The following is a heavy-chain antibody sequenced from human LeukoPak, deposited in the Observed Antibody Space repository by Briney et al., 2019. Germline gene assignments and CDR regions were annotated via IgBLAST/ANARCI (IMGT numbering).Heavy chain of an antibody. CDR1: GGSISSYY. D-gene: IGHD6-19*01. CDR3: ANYIAVAGTGNWFDP. V-gene: IGHV4-59*01. CDR2: IYYSGST. Sequence: SETLSLTCTVSGGSISSYYWSWIRQPPGKGLEWIGYIYYSGSTNYNPSLKSRVTISVDTSKNQFSLKLSSVTAADTAVYYCANYIAVAGTGNWFDPWGQGTLVTVSS. J-gene: IGHJ5*02.